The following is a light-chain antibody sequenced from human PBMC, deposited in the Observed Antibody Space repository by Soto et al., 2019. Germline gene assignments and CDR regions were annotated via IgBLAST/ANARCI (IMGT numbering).Light chain of an antibody. J-gene: IGKJ4*01. CDR1: QSVSSN. CDR2: GTS. V-gene: IGKV3-15*01. Sequence: EIAMTQSPATLSEYPGERATLSCRASQSVSSNLAWYQQKRGQAPRLLIYGTSTRSTGIPARFSGSGSGTEFTLTISSLQSEDFAVYYCQQYNKWPLTFGGGTKVEIK. CDR3: QQYNKWPLT.